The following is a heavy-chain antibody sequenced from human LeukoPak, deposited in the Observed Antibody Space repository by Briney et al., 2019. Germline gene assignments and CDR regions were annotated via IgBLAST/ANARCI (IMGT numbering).Heavy chain of an antibody. J-gene: IGHJ5*02. CDR1: GFTFDDYG. CDR2: INRNGGST. D-gene: IGHD2-2*01. Sequence: GGSLRLSCAASGFTFDDYGMSWVRQAPGKGLEWVSGINRNGGSTGYADSVKGRFTISRDNAKNSLYLQMNSLRAEDTALYHCARVDRHCSSTSCYVWNWFDPWGQGTLVTVSS. CDR3: ARVDRHCSSTSCYVWNWFDP. V-gene: IGHV3-20*01.